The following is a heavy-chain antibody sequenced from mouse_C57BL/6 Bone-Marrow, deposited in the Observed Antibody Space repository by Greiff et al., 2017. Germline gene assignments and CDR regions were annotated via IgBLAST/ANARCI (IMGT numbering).Heavy chain of an antibody. CDR3: ARNARIYYYGSSYGYFDY. J-gene: IGHJ2*01. CDR2: ISGGGGNT. V-gene: IGHV5-9*01. Sequence: EVKLMESGGGLVKPGGSLKLSCAASGFTFSSYTMSWVRQTPEKRLEWVATISGGGGNTYYPDSVKGRFPISRDNAKNTLYLQMSSLRSEDTALYYCARNARIYYYGSSYGYFDYWGQGTTLTVSS. D-gene: IGHD1-1*01. CDR1: GFTFSSYT.